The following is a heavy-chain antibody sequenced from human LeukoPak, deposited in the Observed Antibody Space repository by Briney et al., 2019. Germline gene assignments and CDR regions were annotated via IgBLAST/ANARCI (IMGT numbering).Heavy chain of an antibody. CDR3: AINYDSSGYYYGKFDY. CDR2: ISAYNGNT. D-gene: IGHD3-22*01. V-gene: IGHV1-18*01. CDR1: GYTFTSYG. J-gene: IGHJ4*02. Sequence: ASVRVSCKASGYTFTSYGISWVRQAPGQGLERMGWISAYNGNTNYAQKLQGRVTMTTDTSTSTAYMELRSLRSDDTAVYYCAINYDSSGYYYGKFDYWGQGTLVTVSS.